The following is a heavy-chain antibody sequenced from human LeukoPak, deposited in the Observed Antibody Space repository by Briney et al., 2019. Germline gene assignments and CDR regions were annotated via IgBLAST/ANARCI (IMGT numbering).Heavy chain of an antibody. CDR3: AGERVTMVRGVTVIYYGMDV. Sequence: SETLSLTCTVSGGSISRYYWSWIRQPAGKGLEWIGRIYTSGSTNYNPSLKSRVTMSVDTSKNEFSLKLSSVTAADTAVYYCAGERVTMVRGVTVIYYGMDVWGQGTTVTVSS. CDR1: GGSISRYY. V-gene: IGHV4-4*07. J-gene: IGHJ6*02. CDR2: IYTSGST. D-gene: IGHD3-10*01.